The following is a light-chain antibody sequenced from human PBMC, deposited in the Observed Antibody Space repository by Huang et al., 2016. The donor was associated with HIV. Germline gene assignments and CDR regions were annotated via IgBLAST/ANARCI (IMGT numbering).Light chain of an antibody. CDR2: WAA. CDR3: QQYYSTRT. Sequence: DIVMTQSPDSLAVSLGERATINCKSSQSVLYSSNNKNYLAWYQQKPGQPPKLLIYWAATRESGVPDRCSGSGSGTEFTLTISSLQAEDVAVYYCQQYYSTRTFGQGTKVEIK. J-gene: IGKJ1*01. CDR1: QSVLYSSNNKNY. V-gene: IGKV4-1*01.